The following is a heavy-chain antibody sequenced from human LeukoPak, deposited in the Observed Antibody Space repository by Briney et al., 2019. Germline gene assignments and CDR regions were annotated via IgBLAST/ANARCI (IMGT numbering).Heavy chain of an antibody. J-gene: IGHJ6*02. CDR3: ARGRRRPPYGGYGSGGNYYYYGMDV. CDR1: GGSFSGYY. CDR2: INHSGSN. V-gene: IGHV4-34*01. Sequence: SETLSLTCAVYGGSFSGYYWSWIRQPQGKGLEWIGVINHSGSNNYNPCLKSQVTISVDPSKNQFSLKLRSVTAADTAVYYCARGRRRPPYGGYGSGGNYYYYGMDVWGQGTTVTVSS. D-gene: IGHD3-10*01.